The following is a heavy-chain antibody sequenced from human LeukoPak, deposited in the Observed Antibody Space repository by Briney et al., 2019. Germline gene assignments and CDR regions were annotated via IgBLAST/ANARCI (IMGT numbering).Heavy chain of an antibody. CDR1: GGTFSSYA. Sequence: GASVKVSCKASGGTFSSYAISWVRQAPGQGLEWMGGIIPIFGTANYAQKFQGRVTITADESTSTAYMELRSLRSDDTAVYYCARALGRREQWLARYWGQGTLVTVSS. D-gene: IGHD6-19*01. CDR2: IIPIFGTA. V-gene: IGHV1-69*13. CDR3: ARALGRREQWLARY. J-gene: IGHJ4*02.